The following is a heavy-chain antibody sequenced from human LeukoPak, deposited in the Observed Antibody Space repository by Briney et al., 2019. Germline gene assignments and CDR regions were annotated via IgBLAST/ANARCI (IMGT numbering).Heavy chain of an antibody. CDR2: ISSGSSYI. V-gene: IGHV3-21*01. J-gene: IGHJ4*02. CDR3: ARDRESSSWFDY. D-gene: IGHD6-13*01. Sequence: GGSLRLSCVVSGFTFSSYSMNWVRQTPGKGLEWVSSISSGSSYIYYADSVKGRFTISRDNAKNSLYLQMKSLRAEDTAVYYCARDRESSSWFDYWGQGTLVTVSS. CDR1: GFTFSSYS.